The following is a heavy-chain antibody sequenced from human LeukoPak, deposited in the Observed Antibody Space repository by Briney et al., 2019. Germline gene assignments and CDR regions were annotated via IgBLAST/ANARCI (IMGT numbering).Heavy chain of an antibody. J-gene: IGHJ6*03. V-gene: IGHV3-15*01. Sequence: GGSLRLSCAASGFTFGNAWMSWVRKAPGKGLEWVGRIKSKTDGGTTDYAAPVKGRFTISRDDSKNTLYLQMNSLKTEDTAVYYCTTDSQTWLTMVRGPRGVAYYYYYMDVWGKGTTVTVSS. CDR3: TTDSQTWLTMVRGPRGVAYYYYYMDV. CDR2: IKSKTDGGTT. D-gene: IGHD3-10*01. CDR1: GFTFGNAW.